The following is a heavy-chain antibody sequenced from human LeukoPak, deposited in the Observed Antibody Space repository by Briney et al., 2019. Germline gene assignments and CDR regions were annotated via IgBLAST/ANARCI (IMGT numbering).Heavy chain of an antibody. J-gene: IGHJ5*02. D-gene: IGHD3-3*01. Sequence: PGGSLRLPCAASGFTFSSFAMSWVRQAPGKGLEWVSYISSSSSTIYYADSVKGRFTISRDNAKNSLYLQMNSLRAEDTAVYYCARGHSYDFWSGHPNWFDPWGQGTLVTVSS. CDR3: ARGHSYDFWSGHPNWFDP. CDR1: GFTFSSFA. CDR2: ISSSSSTI. V-gene: IGHV3-48*01.